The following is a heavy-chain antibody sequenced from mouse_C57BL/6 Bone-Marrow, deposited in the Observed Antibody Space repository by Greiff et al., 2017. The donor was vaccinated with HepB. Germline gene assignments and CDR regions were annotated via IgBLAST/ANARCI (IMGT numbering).Heavy chain of an antibody. J-gene: IGHJ3*01. CDR3: TIYGKIAY. CDR2: IDPENGDT. D-gene: IGHD2-1*01. Sequence: EVQLQQSGAELVRPGASVKLSCTASGFNIKDDYMHWVKQRPEQGLEWIGWIDPENGDTEYASKFQGKATITADTSSNTAYLQLSSLTSEDTAVYYCTIYGKIAYWGQGTLVTVSA. V-gene: IGHV14-4*01. CDR1: GFNIKDDY.